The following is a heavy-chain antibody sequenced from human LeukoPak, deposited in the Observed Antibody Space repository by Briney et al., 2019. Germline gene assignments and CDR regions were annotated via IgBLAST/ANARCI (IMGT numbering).Heavy chain of an antibody. Sequence: GGSLRLSCAASGFTFSTYDMSWVRQAPGGGLEWISYISSSSGTIYYADSVKDRFTISRDNAKKSLYLQMNSLRAEDTAVYYCARGGVPTEGYFYYYLDVWGKGTTVTVSS. V-gene: IGHV3-48*04. J-gene: IGHJ6*03. CDR1: GFTFSTYD. CDR3: ARGGVPTEGYFYYYLDV. D-gene: IGHD2-2*01. CDR2: ISSSSGTI.